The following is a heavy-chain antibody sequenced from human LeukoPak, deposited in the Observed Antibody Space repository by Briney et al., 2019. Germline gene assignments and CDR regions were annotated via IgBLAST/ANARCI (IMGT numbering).Heavy chain of an antibody. D-gene: IGHD4-23*01. CDR1: GGSFSGYY. CDR3: ARDGSSMVVRRYYFDY. V-gene: IGHV4-34*01. J-gene: IGHJ4*02. CDR2: INHSGST. Sequence: SETLSLTCAVYGGSFSGYYWSWIRQPPGKGGVGIGEINHSGSTNYNPSLKSRVTISVDTSKNQFSLKLSSVAAADTAVYHCARDGSSMVVRRYYFDYWGQGTLVTVSS.